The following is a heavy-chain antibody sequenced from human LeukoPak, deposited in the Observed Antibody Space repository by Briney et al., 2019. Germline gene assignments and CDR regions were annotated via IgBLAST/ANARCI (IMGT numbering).Heavy chain of an antibody. J-gene: IGHJ4*02. CDR3: AREPLLWFGELLSFDY. CDR1: GGSFSGYY. V-gene: IGHV4-34*01. D-gene: IGHD3-10*01. Sequence: SETLSLTCAVYGGSFSGYYWSWIRQPPGKGLEWIGEINHSGSTNYNPSLKSRVTISVDTPKNQFSLKLSSVTAADTAVYYCAREPLLWFGELLSFDYWGQGTLVTVSS. CDR2: INHSGST.